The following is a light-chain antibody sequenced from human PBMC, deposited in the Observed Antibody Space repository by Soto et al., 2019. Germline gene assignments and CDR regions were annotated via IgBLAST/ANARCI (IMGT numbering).Light chain of an antibody. J-gene: IGLJ1*01. Sequence: SYELTQPPSVSVAPGQTARITCGGDNIGSKSVHWYQQKPGQAPVLVVYDDSGRPSGIPERFSGSNSGNTATLTIGRVEAGDEADYYCQVWDSSSDHYVFATGTKVTVL. CDR2: DDS. V-gene: IGLV3-21*02. CDR1: NIGSKS. CDR3: QVWDSSSDHYV.